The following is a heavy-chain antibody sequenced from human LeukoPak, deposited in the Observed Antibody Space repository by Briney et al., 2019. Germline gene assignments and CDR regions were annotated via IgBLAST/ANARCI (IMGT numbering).Heavy chain of an antibody. J-gene: IGHJ6*03. CDR3: ARGYYYYYYYMDV. V-gene: IGHV1-69*05. Sequence: SVKVSCKASGGTFSSYAISWVRQASGQGLEWMGGIIPIFGTANYAQKFQGRVTITTDESTSTAYMELSSLRSEDTAVYYCARGYYYYYYYMDVWGKGTTVTVSS. CDR1: GGTFSSYA. CDR2: IIPIFGTA.